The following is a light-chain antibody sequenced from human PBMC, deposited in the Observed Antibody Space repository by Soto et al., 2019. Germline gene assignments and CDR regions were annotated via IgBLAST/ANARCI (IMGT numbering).Light chain of an antibody. Sequence: DIQMTQSPSCLSSSVLYGLTITCLASQGISSYLAWYQKKPGKAPKLLMYAASTLQSGVPSRFSGSGSGTEFTLTISSLQPEDFATYYCQQLKSYPQTFGQGTKVDIK. CDR1: QGISSY. CDR3: QQLKSYPQT. J-gene: IGKJ1*01. CDR2: AAS. V-gene: IGKV1-9*01.